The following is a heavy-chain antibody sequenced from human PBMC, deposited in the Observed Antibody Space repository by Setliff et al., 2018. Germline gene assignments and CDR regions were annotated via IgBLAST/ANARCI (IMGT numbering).Heavy chain of an antibody. D-gene: IGHD3-22*01. J-gene: IGHJ3*02. CDR3: VRELRVIVGVGIQGVFDI. V-gene: IGHV3-11*04. CDR1: GGSISNFY. CDR2: ISSSSTSI. Sequence: PSETLSLTCSVSGGSISNFYWSWIRQPPGKGLEWVSYISSSSTSIYSDSVKDRFTISRDNAKKSLYLQMDSLRAEDTAVYYCVRELRVIVGVGIQGVFDIWGQGTMVTVSS.